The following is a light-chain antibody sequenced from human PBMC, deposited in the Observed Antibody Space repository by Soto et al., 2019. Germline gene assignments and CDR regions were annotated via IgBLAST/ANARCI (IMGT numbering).Light chain of an antibody. CDR3: HQYGSSPWT. V-gene: IGKV3-20*01. Sequence: EIVLAQAPGTLSLSPGERGTLSCRASQSVSSSYLAWSQQKPGQAPRLLIYGASSRATGIPDRFSGSGSGTDFTLTISRLEPEDFAVYFCHQYGSSPWTFGQGTNVEV. CDR1: QSVSSSY. CDR2: GAS. J-gene: IGKJ1*01.